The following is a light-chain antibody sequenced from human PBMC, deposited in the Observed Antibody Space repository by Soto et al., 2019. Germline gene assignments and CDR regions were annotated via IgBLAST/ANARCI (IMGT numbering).Light chain of an antibody. V-gene: IGLV3-21*01. CDR1: NIGSKG. Sequence: SYELTQPPSVSVAPGETVRISYGGNNIGSKGVHWYQQKPGQAPVLVIYSDTDLPPVIPERFSGSNSANMATLTISRVEAGDEADYYCQVWDSGSAHVLFGGGTKLTVL. J-gene: IGLJ2*01. CDR3: QVWDSGSAHVL. CDR2: SDT.